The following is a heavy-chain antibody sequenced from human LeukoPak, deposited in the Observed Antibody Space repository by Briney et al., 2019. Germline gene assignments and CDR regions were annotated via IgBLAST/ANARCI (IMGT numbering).Heavy chain of an antibody. D-gene: IGHD6-19*01. CDR3: ASGTRLENSGWYGERTIDY. Sequence: SETLSLTCTVSGGSISSGSYYWGWIRQPPGKGVEWIGSIYYSGSTYYNPSLKSRVTISVDTSKNQFSLKLSSVTAADTAVYYCASGTRLENSGWYGERTIDYWGQGTLVTVSS. CDR1: GGSISSGSYY. CDR2: IYYSGST. V-gene: IGHV4-39*01. J-gene: IGHJ4*02.